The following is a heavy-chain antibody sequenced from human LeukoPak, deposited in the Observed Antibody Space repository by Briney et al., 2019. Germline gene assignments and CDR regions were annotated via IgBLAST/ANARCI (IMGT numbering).Heavy chain of an antibody. CDR1: GGSFSGYY. V-gene: IGHV4-34*01. J-gene: IGHJ6*03. D-gene: IGHD3-22*01. CDR2: INHSGST. CDR3: ARGIPYYYDSSGYSHYYYYMDV. Sequence: SETLSLTCAVYGGSFSGYYWSWIRQPPGKGLEWIGEINHSGSTNYNPPLTSRVTISVDTSKNQFSLKLSSVTAADTAVYYCARGIPYYYDSSGYSHYYYYMDVWGKGTTVTVSS.